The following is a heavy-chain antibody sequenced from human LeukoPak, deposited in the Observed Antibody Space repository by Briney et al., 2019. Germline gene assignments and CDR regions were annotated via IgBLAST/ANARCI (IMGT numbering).Heavy chain of an antibody. D-gene: IGHD4-23*01. CDR1: GFTFRSYA. V-gene: IGHV3-23*01. Sequence: GGSLRLSCAASGFTFRSYAMNWVRQAPGKGLEWVSGIGYTGDSTFYADSVKGRFTVSRDSSKNTLFLHMNSLRAEDTALYYCAKSPTVDAAFDIWGQGTMVTVSS. CDR2: IGYTGDST. J-gene: IGHJ3*02. CDR3: AKSPTVDAAFDI.